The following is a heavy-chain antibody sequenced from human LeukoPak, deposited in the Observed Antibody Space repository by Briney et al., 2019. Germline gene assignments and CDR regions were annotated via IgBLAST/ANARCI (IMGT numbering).Heavy chain of an antibody. D-gene: IGHD2-15*01. CDR3: ARDPYCSGSSCSIPYFDY. Sequence: GAAVKVSCKASGYTFTGYYMHWVRQAPGQGLEWMGWINPNSGGTNYAQKFQGRVTMTRDTSISTAYMELSRLRSDDTAVYYCARDPYCSGSSCSIPYFDYWGQGTLVTVSS. CDR2: INPNSGGT. CDR1: GYTFTGYY. V-gene: IGHV1-2*02. J-gene: IGHJ4*02.